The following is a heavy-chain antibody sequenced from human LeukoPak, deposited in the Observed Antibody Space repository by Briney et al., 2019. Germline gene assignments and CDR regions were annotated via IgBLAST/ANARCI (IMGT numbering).Heavy chain of an antibody. D-gene: IGHD3-3*01. Sequence: ASVKVSCKASGYTFTSYDINWVRQATGQGLEWMGWMNPNSGNTGYAQKFQGRVTMTRNTSISTAYMELSSLRSEDTALYYCARESMYHDFWSDDLNWFDPWGQGTLVTVSS. J-gene: IGHJ5*02. V-gene: IGHV1-8*01. CDR2: MNPNSGNT. CDR1: GYTFTSYD. CDR3: ARESMYHDFWSDDLNWFDP.